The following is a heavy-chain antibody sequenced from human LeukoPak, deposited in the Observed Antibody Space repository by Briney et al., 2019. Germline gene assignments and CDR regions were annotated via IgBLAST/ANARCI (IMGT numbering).Heavy chain of an antibody. CDR3: ARAGVDTAMFTWFDP. D-gene: IGHD5-18*01. CDR1: GFTFSSYS. CDR2: ISSSSSYI. J-gene: IGHJ5*02. V-gene: IGHV3-21*01. Sequence: GGSLRLSCAASGFTFSSYSMNWVRQAPGKGLEWVSSISSSSSYIYYADSVKGRFTISRDNAKNSLYLQMNSLRAEDTAVYYCARAGVDTAMFTWFDPWGQGTLVTVSS.